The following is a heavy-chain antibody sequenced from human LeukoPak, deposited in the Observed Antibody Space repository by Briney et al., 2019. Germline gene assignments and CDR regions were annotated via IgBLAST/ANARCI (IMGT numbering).Heavy chain of an antibody. D-gene: IGHD3-22*01. CDR3: ARATNYYYDSSGSTPGY. V-gene: IGHV1-2*02. CDR2: INPNSGGT. J-gene: IGHJ4*02. Sequence: ASVTVSCQASGYTFTGYYMHWVRQAPGQGLEWMGWINPNSGGTNYAQKFQGRVTMTRDTSISTAYMELSRLRSDDTAVYYCARATNYYYDSSGSTPGYWGQGTLVTVSS. CDR1: GYTFTGYY.